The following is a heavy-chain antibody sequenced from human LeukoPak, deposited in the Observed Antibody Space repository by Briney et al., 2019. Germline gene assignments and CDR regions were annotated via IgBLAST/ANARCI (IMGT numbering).Heavy chain of an antibody. V-gene: IGHV3-43*01. CDR1: GFSLEDYT. CDR2: INWDASKE. Sequence: GGSLRLSCAASGFSLEDYTMHWVRHAPGKGLEWVSLINWDASKEYYGDSVKGRFTISRDNSKDSLYLQMNSLRTEDTALYYCTRGAYPLYFFDSWGQGTLVTVSS. CDR3: TRGAYPLYFFDS. J-gene: IGHJ4*02.